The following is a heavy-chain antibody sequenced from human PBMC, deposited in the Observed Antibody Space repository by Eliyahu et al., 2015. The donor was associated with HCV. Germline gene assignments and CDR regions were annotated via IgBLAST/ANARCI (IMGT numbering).Heavy chain of an antibody. V-gene: IGHV3-49*03. CDR3: TRSVGSWVAMIVVPFDY. CDR2: IRSKAYGGTT. CDR1: GFTFGDYA. J-gene: IGHJ4*02. Sequence: EVQLVESGGGLVQPGRSLRLSCTASGFTFGDYAMSWFRQAPGKGLEWVGFIRSKAYGGTTEYAASVKGRFTISRDDSKSIAYLQMNSLKTEDTAVYYCTRSVGSWVAMIVVPFDYWGQGTLVTVSS. D-gene: IGHD3-22*01.